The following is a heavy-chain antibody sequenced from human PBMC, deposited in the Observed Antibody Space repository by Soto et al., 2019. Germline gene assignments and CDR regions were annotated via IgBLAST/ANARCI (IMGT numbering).Heavy chain of an antibody. D-gene: IGHD2-2*01. Sequence: EVQLVESGGGLVQRGGSLRLSCAASGFSFSSYSINWVRQAPGKGLEWLSSISSRRTYIYYADSVRGRFTISRDTAKKSVFVHMNGAIDEDTSVYYCARDWDVAVVPSATNYPLYYGLDVWGQGATGTVSS. CDR1: GFSFSSYS. CDR3: ARDWDVAVVPSATNYPLYYGLDV. J-gene: IGHJ6*02. CDR2: ISSRRTYI. V-gene: IGHV3-21*01.